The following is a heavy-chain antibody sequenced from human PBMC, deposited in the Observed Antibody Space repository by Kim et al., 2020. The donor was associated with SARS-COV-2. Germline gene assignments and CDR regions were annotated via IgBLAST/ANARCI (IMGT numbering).Heavy chain of an antibody. V-gene: IGHV1-18*04. CDR1: GYTFTSYG. Sequence: ASVKVSCKASGYTFTSYGISWVRQAPGQGLEWMGWISAYNGNTNYAQKLQGRVTMTTDTSTSTAYMELRSLRSDDTAVYYCARDQSDYGDYRIWSDAFDIWGQGTMVTVSS. CDR3: ARDQSDYGDYRIWSDAFDI. D-gene: IGHD4-17*01. J-gene: IGHJ3*02. CDR2: ISAYNGNT.